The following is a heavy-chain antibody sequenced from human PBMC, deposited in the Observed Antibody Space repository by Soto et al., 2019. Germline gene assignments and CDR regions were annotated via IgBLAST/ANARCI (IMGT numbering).Heavy chain of an antibody. CDR1: GFTFSSYW. Sequence: GGSLSLSCAASGFTFSSYWMSWVRQAPGKGLEWVANIKQDGSEKYYVDSVKGRFTISRDNAKNSLYLQMNSLRAEDTAVYYCARDQAYDFWSGYYLPNAFDIWGQGTMVTVSS. CDR2: IKQDGSEK. D-gene: IGHD3-3*01. CDR3: ARDQAYDFWSGYYLPNAFDI. V-gene: IGHV3-7*01. J-gene: IGHJ3*02.